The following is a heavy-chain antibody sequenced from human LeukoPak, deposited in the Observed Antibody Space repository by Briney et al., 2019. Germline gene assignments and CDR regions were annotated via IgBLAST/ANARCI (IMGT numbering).Heavy chain of an antibody. CDR3: VKNGWLDY. Sequence: GGSLRLSCAASRFTFSSQNMNWARQTPRKGLEWVAYISTSGDSTKYAESVEGRFTISRDNAENSLYLLMNSLRVEDTAVYYCVKNGWLDYWGQGILVTVSS. CDR1: RFTFSSQN. J-gene: IGHJ4*02. D-gene: IGHD6-19*01. CDR2: ISTSGDST. V-gene: IGHV3-21*06.